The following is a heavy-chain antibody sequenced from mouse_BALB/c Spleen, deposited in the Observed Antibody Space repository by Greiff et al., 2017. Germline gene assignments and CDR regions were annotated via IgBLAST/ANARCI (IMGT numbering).Heavy chain of an antibody. Sequence: EVKLQESGPGLVKPSQSLSLTCTVTGYSITSDYAWNWIRQFPGNKLEWMGYISYSGSTSYNPSLKSRISITRDTSKNQFFLQLNSVTTEDTATYYCARHERYAMDYWGQGTSVTVSS. V-gene: IGHV3-2*02. J-gene: IGHJ4*01. CDR1: GYSITSDYA. CDR2: ISYSGST. CDR3: ARHERYAMDY.